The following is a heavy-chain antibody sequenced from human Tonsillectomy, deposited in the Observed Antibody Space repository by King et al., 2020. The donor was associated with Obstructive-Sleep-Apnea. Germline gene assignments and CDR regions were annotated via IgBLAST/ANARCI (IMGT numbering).Heavy chain of an antibody. D-gene: IGHD6-13*01. Sequence: QLQESGPGLVKPSETLSLTCTVSGGSISSSSYYWGWIRQPPGKGLEWIGNIYYSGRTYYNPSLKSRVTISVDTSKNQFSLKLTSVTAADTAVYYCARERAGGTNWFDPWGQGTLVTVSS. J-gene: IGHJ5*02. CDR2: IYYSGRT. V-gene: IGHV4-39*07. CDR3: ARERAGGTNWFDP. CDR1: GGSISSSSYY.